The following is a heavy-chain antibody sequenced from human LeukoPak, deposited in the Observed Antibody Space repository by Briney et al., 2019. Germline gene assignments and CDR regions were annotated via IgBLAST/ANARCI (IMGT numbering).Heavy chain of an antibody. Sequence: GGSLRLSCAASGFSFTTDHMSWVRQAPGEGLEWVSVIYNDGKTYHADSVKGRFTISRDNSKNTVHLQMNGLRGEDTAVYYCARVWELSFDYWGQGTLVTVSS. CDR1: GFSFTTDH. D-gene: IGHD1-26*01. J-gene: IGHJ4*02. V-gene: IGHV3-53*01. CDR2: IYNDGKT. CDR3: ARVWELSFDY.